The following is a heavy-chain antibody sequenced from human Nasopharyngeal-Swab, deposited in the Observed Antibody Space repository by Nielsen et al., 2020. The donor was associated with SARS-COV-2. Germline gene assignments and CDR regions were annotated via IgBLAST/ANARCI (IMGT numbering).Heavy chain of an antibody. Sequence: SETLSLTCTVSGGSISSYYWSWIRQPAGKGLEWIGRIYTSGSTNYNPSLKSRVTMSVDTSKSQFSLKLSSVTAADTAVYYCARDSSSWYPNAPFDYWGQGTLVTVSS. CDR1: GGSISSYY. J-gene: IGHJ4*02. D-gene: IGHD6-13*01. CDR3: ARDSSSWYPNAPFDY. CDR2: IYTSGST. V-gene: IGHV4-4*07.